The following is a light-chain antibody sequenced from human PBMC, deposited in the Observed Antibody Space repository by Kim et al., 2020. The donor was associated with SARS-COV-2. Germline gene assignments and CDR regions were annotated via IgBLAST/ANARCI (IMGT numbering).Light chain of an antibody. CDR2: AAT. J-gene: IGKJ3*01. V-gene: IGKV1-27*01. CDR3: QKNYSAPLT. CDR1: QGISDY. Sequence: ASVGDRVTITCRASQGISDYLAWYQQTAGKVPKLLIYAATTLHSGVPSRFSGSGSGTDFTLTISSLQPEDVATYYCQKNYSAPLTFGPGTKVDIK.